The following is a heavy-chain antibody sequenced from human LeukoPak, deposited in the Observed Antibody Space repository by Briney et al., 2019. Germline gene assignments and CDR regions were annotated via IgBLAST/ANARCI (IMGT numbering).Heavy chain of an antibody. D-gene: IGHD3-3*01. Sequence: ASVKVSCKASGYTFTGYYMHWVRQAPGQGLEWMGWINPNSGGTNYAQKFQGWVTMTRDTSISTAYMELSRLRSDDTAVYYCARDTSIFGVATEFDYRGQGTLVTVSS. V-gene: IGHV1-2*04. J-gene: IGHJ4*02. CDR3: ARDTSIFGVATEFDY. CDR2: INPNSGGT. CDR1: GYTFTGYY.